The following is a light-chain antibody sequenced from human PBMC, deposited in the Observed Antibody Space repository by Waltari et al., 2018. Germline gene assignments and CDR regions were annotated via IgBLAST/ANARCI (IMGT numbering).Light chain of an antibody. CDR1: QGISSY. CDR2: YAN. V-gene: IGKV1-13*02. Sequence: ATQMTQSPSPLSASVGDRVTLTCRASQGISSYLNWYQQKPGKAPKLLIYYANSLESGVPSRFSGSGSGTEFTLIISSLQPEDFATYYCQQYNSLPWTFGQGTKVEIK. J-gene: IGKJ1*01. CDR3: QQYNSLPWT.